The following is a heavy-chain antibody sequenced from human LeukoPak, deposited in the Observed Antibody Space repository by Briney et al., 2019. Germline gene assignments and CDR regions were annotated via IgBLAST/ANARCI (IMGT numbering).Heavy chain of an antibody. J-gene: IGHJ5*02. CDR3: ARENIELVPAAVDGWFDP. D-gene: IGHD2-2*01. CDR1: GDSISGVSSY. V-gene: IGHV4-61*02. Sequence: SQTLSLTCTVSGDSISGVSSYWSWIRQPAGKALEWIGRIYSSGNTNYNPSLKSRVTMSLDTSKNQFSLKLTSVTAADTAVYYCARENIELVPAAVDGWFDPWGQGTLATVSS. CDR2: IYSSGNT.